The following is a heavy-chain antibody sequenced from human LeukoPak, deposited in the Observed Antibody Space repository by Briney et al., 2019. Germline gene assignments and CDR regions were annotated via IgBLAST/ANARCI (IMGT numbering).Heavy chain of an antibody. CDR2: INPSSGGT. J-gene: IGHJ4*02. CDR3: ALIAVVDIFDY. D-gene: IGHD3-22*01. V-gene: IGHV1-2*02. Sequence: GASVKVSCKASGYTFTGYYMHWVRQAPGQGLEWMGWINPSSGGTNYAQKFQGRVTMTRDTSISTAYMELSRLRSDDTAVYYCALIAVVDIFDYWGQGTLVTVSS. CDR1: GYTFTGYY.